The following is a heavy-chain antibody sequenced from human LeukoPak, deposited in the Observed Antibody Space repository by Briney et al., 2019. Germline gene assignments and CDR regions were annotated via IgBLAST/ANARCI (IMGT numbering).Heavy chain of an antibody. V-gene: IGHV3-15*07. D-gene: IGHD4/OR15-4a*01. J-gene: IGHJ6*02. CDR1: GFTFTNAW. CDR3: VADFGEADGGLWYGMDV. CDR2: SKRKIDGGTT. Sequence: GGSLRLSCAASGFTFTNAWVNWVRQAPGKGLEWVGRSKRKIDGGTTDYAAPVKGRFTISRDDSRNTLSLQMNSLRSEDTAVYYCVADFGEADGGLWYGMDVWGQGTTVTVSS.